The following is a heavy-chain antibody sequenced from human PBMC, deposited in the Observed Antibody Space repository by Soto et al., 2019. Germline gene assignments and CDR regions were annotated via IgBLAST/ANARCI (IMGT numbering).Heavy chain of an antibody. D-gene: IGHD4-17*01. CDR1: GGSISRYY. Sequence: QVQLQESGPGLVKPSETLSLNCTVSGGSISRYYWSWIRTPAGKGLEWIGRIYTSGSTTYNPSLKSRVTMSVDTSKNQFSLKLSSVTAADTAVYYCARGVKDDYGDYVLDYWGQGTLVTVSS. CDR3: ARGVKDDYGDYVLDY. CDR2: IYTSGST. J-gene: IGHJ4*02. V-gene: IGHV4-4*07.